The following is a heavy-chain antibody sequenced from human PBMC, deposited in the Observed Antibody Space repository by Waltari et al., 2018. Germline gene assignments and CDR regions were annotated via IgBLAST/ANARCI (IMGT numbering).Heavy chain of an antibody. CDR2: IYYTGTP. Sequence: QLQLQESGPGLVRPSETLSLTCTFSGGSISSSSYYWGWIRQSPGKDRGWIGSIYYTGTPFDNPAPERRVTMSVDTSKNQFSLKLSSVTATDTAMYYCASELPRIVVVPGDAYIWGQGTLVTVSS. J-gene: IGHJ4*02. V-gene: IGHV4-39*01. CDR1: GGSISSSSYY. CDR3: ASELPRIVVVPGDAYI. D-gene: IGHD2-2*01.